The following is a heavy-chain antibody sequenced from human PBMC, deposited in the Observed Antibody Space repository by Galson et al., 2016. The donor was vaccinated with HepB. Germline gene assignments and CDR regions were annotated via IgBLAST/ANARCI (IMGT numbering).Heavy chain of an antibody. V-gene: IGHV3-21*06. Sequence: SLRLSCAASGFTFSTHTMNWVRQAPGKGLEWVSSITSGSSSIYYTDSVKGRFTISRDNAKNSLYLQMNRLRTEDTAVYYCARDMVIPNGYHALDVWGQGTTVTVSS. J-gene: IGHJ6*02. CDR3: ARDMVIPNGYHALDV. CDR1: GFTFSTHT. CDR2: ITSGSSSI. D-gene: IGHD2-21*01.